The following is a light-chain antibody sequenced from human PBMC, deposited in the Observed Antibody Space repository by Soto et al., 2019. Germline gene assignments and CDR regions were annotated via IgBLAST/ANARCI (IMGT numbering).Light chain of an antibody. CDR3: QQYGS. J-gene: IGKJ1*01. Sequence: EIVMTHSPATLSVSPCERATLSCRASQSVSSNLAWYQQKPGQAPRLLIYGASTRATGIPARFSGSGSGTEFTLTISSLQSEDFAVYYCQQYGSFGQGTKVDIK. CDR1: QSVSSN. CDR2: GAS. V-gene: IGKV3-15*01.